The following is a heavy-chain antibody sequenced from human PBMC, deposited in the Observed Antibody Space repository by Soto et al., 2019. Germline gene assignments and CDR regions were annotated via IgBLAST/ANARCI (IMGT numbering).Heavy chain of an antibody. V-gene: IGHV3-30*03. J-gene: IGHJ6*02. Sequence: GGSLRLSCAASGFIFSSYDIHWVRQAPGKGLEWVAVISSDGSKKYYADSVKGRFTISRGNSKNTLYVQMNSLRAEDTAMYYCTSNGLSGYGLDVWGQGTTVTVSS. D-gene: IGHD2-8*01. CDR2: ISSDGSKK. CDR3: TSNGLSGYGLDV. CDR1: GFIFSSYD.